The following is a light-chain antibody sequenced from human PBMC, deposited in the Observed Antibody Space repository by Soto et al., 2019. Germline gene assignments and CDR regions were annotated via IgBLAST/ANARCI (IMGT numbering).Light chain of an antibody. CDR2: GTS. Sequence: QSVLTQPPSVSGAPGQRVTISCTGSSSNIGAGYDVHWYQQLPGTAPKLLVYGTSNRPSGVPDRFSGSKSGTSASLAITGLQAEDEADCYCQSYDSSLSAFYVFGTGTKVTVL. V-gene: IGLV1-40*01. CDR1: SSNIGAGYD. CDR3: QSYDSSLSAFYV. J-gene: IGLJ1*01.